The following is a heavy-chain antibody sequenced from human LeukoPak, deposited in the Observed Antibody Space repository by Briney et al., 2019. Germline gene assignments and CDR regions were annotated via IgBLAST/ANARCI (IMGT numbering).Heavy chain of an antibody. J-gene: IGHJ4*02. CDR2: IGSSSTI. CDR1: GFTFSSYS. V-gene: IGHV3-48*04. Sequence: PGGSLRLSCAASGFTFSSYSMNWVRQAPGKGLEWVSYIGSSSTIYYADSVKGRFTISRDNAKNSLYLQMNSLRAEDTAVYYCARGMATLDYWGQGTLVTVSS. CDR3: ARGMATLDY. D-gene: IGHD5-24*01.